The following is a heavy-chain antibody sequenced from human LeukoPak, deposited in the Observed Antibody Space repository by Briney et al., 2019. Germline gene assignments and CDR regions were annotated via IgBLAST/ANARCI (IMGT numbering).Heavy chain of an antibody. D-gene: IGHD6-19*01. Sequence: SETLSLTCTVSGGSISSYYWSWIRQPPGKGLEWIGEINHSGSTNYNPSLKSRVTISVDTSKNQFSLKLSSVTAADTAVYYCARGKQWLVPGTDAFDIWGQGTMVTVSS. J-gene: IGHJ3*02. CDR3: ARGKQWLVPGTDAFDI. CDR1: GGSISSYY. CDR2: INHSGST. V-gene: IGHV4-34*01.